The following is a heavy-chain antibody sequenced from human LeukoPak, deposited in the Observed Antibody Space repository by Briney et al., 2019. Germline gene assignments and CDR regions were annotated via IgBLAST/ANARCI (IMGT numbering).Heavy chain of an antibody. J-gene: IGHJ5*02. CDR1: GFTFSSYS. CDR2: ISSSSSYI. CDR3: ARGGPSTVTTNWFDP. D-gene: IGHD4-17*01. V-gene: IGHV3-21*01. Sequence: GGSLRLSCAASGFTFSSYSMNWVRQAPGKGLEWVSSISSSSSYIYYADSVKGRFTISRDNAKNSLYLQMNSLRAEDTAVYYCARGGPSTVTTNWFDPWGQGTLVTVSS.